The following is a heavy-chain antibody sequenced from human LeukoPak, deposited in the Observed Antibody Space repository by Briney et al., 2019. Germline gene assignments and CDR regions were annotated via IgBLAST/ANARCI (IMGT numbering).Heavy chain of an antibody. CDR3: AKTGDYYDSSGYYYDN. CDR1: GYTFTGYY. Sequence: ASVKVSCKASGYTFTGYYMHWVRQAPGQGLEWMGWINPNSGGTNYAQKFQGRVTMTRDTSISTAYMELSRLRSDDTAVYYCAKTGDYYDSSGYYYDNWGQGTLVTVSS. V-gene: IGHV1-2*02. CDR2: INPNSGGT. D-gene: IGHD3-22*01. J-gene: IGHJ4*02.